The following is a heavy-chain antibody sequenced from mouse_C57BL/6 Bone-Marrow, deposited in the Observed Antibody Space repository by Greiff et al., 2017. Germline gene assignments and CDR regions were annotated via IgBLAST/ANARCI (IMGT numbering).Heavy chain of an antibody. CDR2: IDPSDSYT. V-gene: IGHV1-59*01. CDR3: ARPYSNYVDWYFDV. CDR1: GYTFTSYW. Sequence: VQLQQPGAELVRPGTSVKLSCKASGYTFTSYWVHWVKQRPGQGLEWIGVIDPSDSYTNYNQKFKGKATLTVDTSSSTAYMQLSSLTSEDSAVYYCARPYSNYVDWYFDVWGTGTTVTVSS. J-gene: IGHJ1*03. D-gene: IGHD2-5*01.